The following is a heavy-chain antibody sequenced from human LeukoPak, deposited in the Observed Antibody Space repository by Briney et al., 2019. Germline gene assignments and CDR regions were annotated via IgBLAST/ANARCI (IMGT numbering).Heavy chain of an antibody. CDR1: GYTFTSYG. V-gene: IGHV1-18*01. CDR3: AREGGYSSSWSNWFDP. CDR2: ISAYNGNT. D-gene: IGHD6-13*01. J-gene: IGHJ5*02. Sequence: ASVKVSCKASGYTFTSYGISWVRQAPGQGLEWMGWISAYNGNTNYAQKLQGRVTMTTDTSTSTAYIELRSLRSDDTAVYYCAREGGYSSSWSNWFDPWGQGTLVTVSS.